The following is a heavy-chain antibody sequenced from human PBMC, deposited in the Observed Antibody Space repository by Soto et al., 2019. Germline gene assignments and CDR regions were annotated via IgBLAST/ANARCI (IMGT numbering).Heavy chain of an antibody. J-gene: IGHJ6*02. D-gene: IGHD1-26*01. Sequence: SETLSLTCAVSGGSISSSNWWSWVRQPPGKGLEWIGEIYHSGSTNYNPSLKSRVTISVDRSKNQFSLKLSSVTAADTAVYYCARVEYSGSYYYYYGMDVWGQGTTVTVSS. CDR1: GGSISSSNW. CDR2: IYHSGST. V-gene: IGHV4-4*02. CDR3: ARVEYSGSYYYYYGMDV.